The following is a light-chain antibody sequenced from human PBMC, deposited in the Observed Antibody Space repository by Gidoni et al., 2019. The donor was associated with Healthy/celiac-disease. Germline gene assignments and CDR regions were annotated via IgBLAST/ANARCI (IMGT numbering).Light chain of an antibody. CDR1: QSISSW. J-gene: IGKJ1*01. V-gene: IGKV1-5*03. Sequence: DIQMTQSPSTLSASVGDRVTITCRPSQSISSWLAWYQQKPGKAPKLLIYKASSLESGVPSRFSGRGSGTEFTLTISSLQPDDFATYYCQQYNSYWTFGHGTKVEIK. CDR2: KAS. CDR3: QQYNSYWT.